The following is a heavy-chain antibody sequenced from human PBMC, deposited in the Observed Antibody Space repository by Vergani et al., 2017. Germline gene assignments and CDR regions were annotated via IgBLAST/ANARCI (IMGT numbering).Heavy chain of an antibody. CDR2: IYSGGST. CDR1: GFTVSSNY. V-gene: IGHV3-66*02. D-gene: IGHD2-2*01. CDR3: ARAYCSSTSCHPYYYGMDV. Sequence: EVQLVESGGGLVQPGGSLRLSCAASGFTVSSNYMSWVRQAPGKGLEWGSVIYSGGSTYYADSVKGRFTISRDNSKNTLYLQMNSLRAEDTAVYYCARAYCSSTSCHPYYYGMDVWGQGTTVTVSS. J-gene: IGHJ6*02.